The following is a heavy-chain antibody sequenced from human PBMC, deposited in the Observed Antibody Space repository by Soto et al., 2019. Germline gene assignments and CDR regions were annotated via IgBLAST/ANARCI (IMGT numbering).Heavy chain of an antibody. Sequence: SETLSLTCSVYGGSFSGYYWSWIRPPPGKGLEWIGEINQSGSTNYNPSLKSRVTISVDTSKNQFSLKLSSVTAADTGVYYCARTYSSSWSPFDYWGQGTQVTVS. J-gene: IGHJ4*02. CDR3: ARTYSSSWSPFDY. CDR1: GGSFSGYY. D-gene: IGHD6-13*01. V-gene: IGHV4-34*01. CDR2: INQSGST.